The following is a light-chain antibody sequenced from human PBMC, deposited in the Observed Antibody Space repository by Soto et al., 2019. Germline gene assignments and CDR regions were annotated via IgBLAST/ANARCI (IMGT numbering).Light chain of an antibody. J-gene: IGKJ1*01. CDR1: QSVSSN. CDR2: GAS. CDR3: QEYIQWPPGM. V-gene: IGKV3D-15*01. Sequence: EIVMTQSPATLSVSPGERATLSCRASQSVSSNLAWYQQKPGQAPRLLIYGASSRATGTPDRFSGSGSGTEFTLTISSLQSEDFAVYYCQEYIQWPPGMFGPGTKVDIK.